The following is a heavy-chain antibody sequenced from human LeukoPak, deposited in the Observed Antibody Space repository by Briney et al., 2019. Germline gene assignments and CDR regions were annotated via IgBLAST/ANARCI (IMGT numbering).Heavy chain of an antibody. J-gene: IGHJ4*02. CDR2: ISGSGHTT. CDR1: GFTFTSSA. Sequence: GGSLRLSCAASGFTFTSSAMSWVRQAPGKGLEWVSVISGSGHTTYYAHSVKGRFTVSRDNPKNSLYLQMNSLRAEDTAVYYCARVGRNYYGSGGYFDYWGQGTLVTVSS. CDR3: ARVGRNYYGSGGYFDY. V-gene: IGHV3-23*01. D-gene: IGHD3-10*01.